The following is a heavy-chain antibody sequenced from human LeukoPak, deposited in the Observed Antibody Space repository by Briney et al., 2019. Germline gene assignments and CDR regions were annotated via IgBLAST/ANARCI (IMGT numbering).Heavy chain of an antibody. CDR1: GGSFSGYY. CDR2: INHSGST. J-gene: IGHJ5*02. CDR3: ARGARVFEP. Sequence: SETLSLTCAVYGGSFSGYYWSWIRQPPGRGLEWIGEINHSGSTNYNPSLKSRVTISVDTSKNQFSLKLSSVTAADTAVYYCARGARVFEPWGQGILVIVSS. V-gene: IGHV4-34*01.